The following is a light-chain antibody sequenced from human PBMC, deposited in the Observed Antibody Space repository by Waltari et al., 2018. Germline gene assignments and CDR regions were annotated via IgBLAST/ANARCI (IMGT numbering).Light chain of an antibody. CDR1: RGHVGGYDY. J-gene: IGLJ2*01. Sequence: QSVLTQPASVSGSPGQSITISCTGTRGHVGGYDYVSWYQQQPGKAPKLMIYDVKNRPSGVSNRFSGSKSGDTASLTISGLQAEDEADYYCSSYAVTATLLFGGGTTLTVL. CDR3: SSYAVTATLL. CDR2: DVK. V-gene: IGLV2-14*03.